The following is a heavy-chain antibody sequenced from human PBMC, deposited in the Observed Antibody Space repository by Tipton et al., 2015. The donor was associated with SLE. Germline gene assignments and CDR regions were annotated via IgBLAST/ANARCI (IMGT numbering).Heavy chain of an antibody. J-gene: IGHJ4*02. CDR2: LNHSGST. CDR3: ARGRGSSSSGHY. V-gene: IGHV4-34*01. CDR1: GGSFSGYY. D-gene: IGHD6-6*01. Sequence: TLSLTCAVYGGSFSGYYWSWIRQPPGKGLEWIGELNHSGSTNYNPSLKSRVTISVDTSKNQFSLKLSSVTTPDTAVYYCARGRGSSSSGHYWGQGTLVTVSS.